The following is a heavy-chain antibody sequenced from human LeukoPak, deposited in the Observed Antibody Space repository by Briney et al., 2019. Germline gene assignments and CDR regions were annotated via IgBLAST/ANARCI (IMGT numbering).Heavy chain of an antibody. V-gene: IGHV3-43*01. D-gene: IGHD1-20*01. Sequence: PGGSPRLSCVASGFPFHDYTMHWVRQAPGKGLQWVSFITWDGETTSYADSVNGRFTLSRDNSKDSLYLHMNSLRTEDTALYYCAKGQRYNWNPEFNWFDSWGQGALVTVSS. J-gene: IGHJ5*01. CDR2: ITWDGETT. CDR1: GFPFHDYT. CDR3: AKGQRYNWNPEFNWFDS.